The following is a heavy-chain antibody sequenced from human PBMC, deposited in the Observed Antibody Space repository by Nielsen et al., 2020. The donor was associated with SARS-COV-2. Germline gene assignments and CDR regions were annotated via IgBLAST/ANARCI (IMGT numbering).Heavy chain of an antibody. CDR3: AKDVWSGAHQIGPDY. CDR1: GFTFSYYE. V-gene: IGHV3-30*18. CDR2: VSRDGSDT. D-gene: IGHD3-3*01. J-gene: IGHJ4*02. Sequence: GESLKISCTASGFTFSYYEMNWVRQVAGRGLEWVAIVSRDGSDTFYVDSVKGRFTISRDNSKNTVYLQMNSLRAEDTAVYHCAKDVWSGAHQIGPDYWGQGTLVTVSS.